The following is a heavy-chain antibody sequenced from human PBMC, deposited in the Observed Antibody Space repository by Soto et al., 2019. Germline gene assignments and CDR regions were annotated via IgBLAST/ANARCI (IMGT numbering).Heavy chain of an antibody. CDR3: ARGGGSTKVDY. D-gene: IGHD2-2*01. CDR1: GGSITSSGYY. V-gene: IGHV4-31*03. J-gene: IGHJ4*02. CDR2: TSNSGST. Sequence: QVQLQESGPGLVKPSQTLSLTCTVSGGSITSSGYYWSWIRQHPGEGLEWIGFTSNSGSTSYNPSLKSRVTISVDTSSNQSSLNLKSVTAADTAVYYCARGGGSTKVDYWGQGTVVTVSP.